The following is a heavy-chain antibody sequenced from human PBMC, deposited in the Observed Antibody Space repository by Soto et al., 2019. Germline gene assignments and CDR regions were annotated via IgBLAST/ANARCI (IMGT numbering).Heavy chain of an antibody. J-gene: IGHJ4*02. CDR1: GGTFSSSA. CDR2: IIRIFGTA. CDR3: ARALDGYNARFDH. Sequence: QVQLVQSGAEVKKPGSSVKVSCKASGGTFSSSAISWVRQAPGQGLEWMGGIIRIFGTANYAQKFQGRVTITAVEPPSTAYMEMSRLRSEDTAVYDCARALDGYNARFDHWCQGTLVTVSS. V-gene: IGHV1-69*12. D-gene: IGHD5-12*01.